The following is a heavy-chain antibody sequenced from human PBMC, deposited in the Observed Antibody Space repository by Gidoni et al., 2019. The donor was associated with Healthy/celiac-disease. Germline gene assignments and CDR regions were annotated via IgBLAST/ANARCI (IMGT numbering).Heavy chain of an antibody. Sequence: QVQLQRWGAGLLNPSETLSFTCAVYGVSFSGYYWSWIRQPPGKGLEWIGEINHSGSTNYNPSLKSRVTITVDTSKNQVSLKLSSVTAADTAVYYCARGLRARAYCSSTSCYAWFDPWGQGTLVTVSS. CDR2: INHSGST. V-gene: IGHV4-34*01. CDR1: GVSFSGYY. CDR3: ARGLRARAYCSSTSCYAWFDP. D-gene: IGHD2-2*01. J-gene: IGHJ5*02.